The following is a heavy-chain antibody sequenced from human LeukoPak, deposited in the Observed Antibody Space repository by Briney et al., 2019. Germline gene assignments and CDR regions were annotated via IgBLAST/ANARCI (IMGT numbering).Heavy chain of an antibody. J-gene: IGHJ4*02. CDR3: ATDLRITMVRGVVFDY. CDR2: ISAYNGNT. Sequence: ASVKVSCKASGYTFTSYGISWVRQAPGQGLEWMGWISAYNGNTNYAQKLQGRVTMTTDTSTSTAYMELRSLRSEDTAVYYCATDLRITMVRGVVFDYWGQGTLVTVSS. V-gene: IGHV1-18*01. D-gene: IGHD3-10*01. CDR1: GYTFTSYG.